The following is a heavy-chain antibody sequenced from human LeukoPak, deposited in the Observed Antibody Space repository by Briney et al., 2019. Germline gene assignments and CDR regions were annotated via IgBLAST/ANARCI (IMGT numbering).Heavy chain of an antibody. J-gene: IGHJ4*02. CDR3: ARESDRIVFDFGY. CDR1: GDSVSSNSAS. CDR2: TYYRSKWYY. D-gene: IGHD3-22*01. V-gene: IGHV6-1*01. Sequence: SQTLSLTCAISGDSVSSNSASWNCIRQSPSRGLESLGRTYYRSKWYYDYTLSVKSRIIIHPDTSKNQFSLHLNSVTPEDTAVYYCARESDRIVFDFGYWGQGTLVTVSS.